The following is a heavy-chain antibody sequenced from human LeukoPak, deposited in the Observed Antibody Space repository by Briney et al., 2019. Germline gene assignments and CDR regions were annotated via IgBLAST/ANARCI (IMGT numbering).Heavy chain of an antibody. CDR2: IYYSGGT. D-gene: IGHD3-10*01. V-gene: IGHV4-30-4*08. CDR1: GGSISSGDYY. CDR3: ARMVRGVILQGGWFDP. J-gene: IGHJ5*02. Sequence: PSQTLSLTCTVSGGSISSGDYYWSWIRQHPGKGLEWIGYIYYSGGTYYNPSLKSRVTISVDTSKNQFSLKLSSVTAADTAVYCCARMVRGVILQGGWFDPWGQGTLVTVSS.